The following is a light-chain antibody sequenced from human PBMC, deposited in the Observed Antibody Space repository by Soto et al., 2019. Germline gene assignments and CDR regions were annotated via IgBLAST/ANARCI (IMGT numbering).Light chain of an antibody. Sequence: EIVMTQSPATLSVSPGERATLSCRAIQSVSIDLAWYQQTPGQAPRLLIYGASTRATGVPARFSGSGSETDFTLTISNLQSEDCAVYYCQQRSNWPPEITFGQGTRLEIK. J-gene: IGKJ5*01. CDR1: QSVSID. CDR2: GAS. CDR3: QQRSNWPPEIT. V-gene: IGKV3D-15*01.